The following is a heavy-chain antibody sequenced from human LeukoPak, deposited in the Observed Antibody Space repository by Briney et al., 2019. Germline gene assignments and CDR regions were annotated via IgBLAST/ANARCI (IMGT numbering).Heavy chain of an antibody. CDR1: GFTFSSYG. D-gene: IGHD6-19*01. J-gene: IGHJ4*02. CDR2: IWYDGSNK. Sequence: GRSLRLSCAASGFTFSSYGMHWVRQAPGKGLEWVAVIWYDGSNKYYADSVEGRFTISRDNSKNTLYLQMNSLRAEDTAVYYCAKGAVAGPGGVYYFDYWGQGTLVTVSS. V-gene: IGHV3-33*06. CDR3: AKGAVAGPGGVYYFDY.